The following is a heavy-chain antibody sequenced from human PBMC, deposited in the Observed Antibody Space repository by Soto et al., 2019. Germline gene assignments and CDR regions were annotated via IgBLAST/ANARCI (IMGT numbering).Heavy chain of an antibody. V-gene: IGHV3-48*01. CDR2: ITSAGNTI. CDR1: AFTFRSYS. CDR3: AKLDGAGSYYTYFDY. J-gene: IGHJ4*02. D-gene: IGHD3-10*01. Sequence: EVQLVESGGGLVQPGGSLRLSCAASAFTFRSYSMSWVRQAPGRGLECVSYITSAGNTIYYADSVRGRFTISRDNAKKSLFLQMNSLRAEDTAVYYCAKLDGAGSYYTYFDYWCQGTLVTVSS.